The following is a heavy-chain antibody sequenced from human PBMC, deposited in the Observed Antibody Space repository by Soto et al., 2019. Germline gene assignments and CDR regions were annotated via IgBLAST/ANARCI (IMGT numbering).Heavy chain of an antibody. Sequence: SVKVSCKASGYTFTSYDINWVRQATGQGLEWMGWMNPNSGNTGYAQKFQGRVTMTRNTSISTAYMELSSLRSEDTAVYYCARGRYCSSTSCLYYYYYYGMDVWGQGTTVTVSS. CDR3: ARGRYCSSTSCLYYYYYYGMDV. V-gene: IGHV1-8*01. CDR2: MNPNSGNT. CDR1: GYTFTSYD. D-gene: IGHD2-2*01. J-gene: IGHJ6*02.